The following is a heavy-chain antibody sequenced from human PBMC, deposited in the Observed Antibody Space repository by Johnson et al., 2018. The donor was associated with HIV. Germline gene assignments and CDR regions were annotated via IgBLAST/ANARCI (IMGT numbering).Heavy chain of an antibody. V-gene: IGHV3-48*04. CDR2: ISSSGSTI. CDR1: GFSFSTYW. J-gene: IGHJ3*02. D-gene: IGHD1-7*01. Sequence: VQLVESGGGLVQPGGSLRLSCAASGFSFSTYWMHWVRQAPGKGLEWVSYISSSGSTIYYADSVKGRFTISRDNAKNSLYLQMNSLRAEDTAVYYCARERNYGTHAAFDIWGQGTMVTVSS. CDR3: ARERNYGTHAAFDI.